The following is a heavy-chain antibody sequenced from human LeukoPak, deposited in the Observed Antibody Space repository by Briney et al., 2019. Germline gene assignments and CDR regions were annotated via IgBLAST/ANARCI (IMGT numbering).Heavy chain of an antibody. Sequence: GAPVKVSCKASGYTFTGYYINWVRQAPGHGLEWMGWVNPNSDDTNYAQKFQGRVTMTRDTSINTAYMELSRLRSDDTAVYYCAREKDNYSDTSVYGDGPFDHWGQGTLVTVSS. J-gene: IGHJ4*02. V-gene: IGHV1-2*02. CDR2: VNPNSDDT. CDR3: AREKDNYSDTSVYGDGPFDH. D-gene: IGHD3-22*01. CDR1: GYTFTGYY.